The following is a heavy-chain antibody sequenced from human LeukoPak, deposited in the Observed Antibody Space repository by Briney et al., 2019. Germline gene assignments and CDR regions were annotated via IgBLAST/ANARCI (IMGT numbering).Heavy chain of an antibody. Sequence: ASVKVSCKASGYTFTSYGISWVRQAPGQGLEWMGIINPSGGSTSYAQKFQGRVTMTRDTSISTAYMELSRLRSDDTAVYYCARKGDYGDATYYYYGMDVWGQGTTVTVSS. D-gene: IGHD4-17*01. J-gene: IGHJ6*02. V-gene: IGHV1-46*01. CDR3: ARKGDYGDATYYYYGMDV. CDR1: GYTFTSYG. CDR2: INPSGGST.